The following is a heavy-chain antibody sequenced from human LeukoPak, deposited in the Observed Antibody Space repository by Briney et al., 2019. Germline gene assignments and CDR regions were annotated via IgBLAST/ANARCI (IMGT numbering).Heavy chain of an antibody. Sequence: GGSLRLSCAASGFTFNDYDMHWVRQAPGKGLEWVAFVRSDGSNKYYTDSMKGRFTISRDNSENTLYLQMNNLRTEDTAVYYCAKDSGQGLDYWGQGTLVTVSS. CDR3: AKDSGQGLDY. CDR2: VRSDGSNK. J-gene: IGHJ4*02. CDR1: GFTFNDYD. V-gene: IGHV3-30*02.